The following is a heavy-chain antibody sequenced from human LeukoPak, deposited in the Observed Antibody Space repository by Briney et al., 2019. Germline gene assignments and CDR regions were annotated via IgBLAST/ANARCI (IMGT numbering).Heavy chain of an antibody. J-gene: IGHJ4*02. CDR1: RFVVSSNY. V-gene: IGHV3-53*01. CDR3: ARGILGLIPIDY. D-gene: IGHD1-26*01. CDR2: MYSDNNI. Sequence: GGSLRLSCAASRFVVSSNYMAWVRQAPGKGLEWVSFMYSDNNIYYADSVKGRFTISRDNSKNTLYLQMNSLRVEDTAIYYCARGILGLIPIDYWGQGTLVTVSS.